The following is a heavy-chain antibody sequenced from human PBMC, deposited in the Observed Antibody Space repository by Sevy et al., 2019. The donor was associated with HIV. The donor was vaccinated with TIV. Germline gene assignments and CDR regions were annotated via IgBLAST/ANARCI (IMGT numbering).Heavy chain of an antibody. D-gene: IGHD5-18*01. J-gene: IGHJ4*02. Sequence: GGSLRLSCAASGFTFSNAWMNWVRQAPGKGLEWVGRIKSKTDGGTTDYPAPVKGRFTISSDDSKNTLYLQMNSLKTEDTAVYYCTTDGGGYNYGYSFDYWGQGTLVTVSS. CDR1: GFTFSNAW. CDR3: TTDGGGYNYGYSFDY. V-gene: IGHV3-15*07. CDR2: IKSKTDGGTT.